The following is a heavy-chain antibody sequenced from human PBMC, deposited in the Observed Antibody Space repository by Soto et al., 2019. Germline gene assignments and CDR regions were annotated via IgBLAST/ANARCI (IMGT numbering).Heavy chain of an antibody. CDR3: ARGGGYCTPTSCAIDS. V-gene: IGHV3-23*01. D-gene: IGHD2-8*01. CDR2: VSLTGDRT. J-gene: IGHJ4*02. Sequence: GGSLRLSCVASRFSFSSYEMSWVRQAAGKGLEWVSRVSLTGDRTNYAGSVKGRFTVSRDNFKNTLYLEMDSLRPEDTAIYYCARGGGYCTPTSCAIDSWGRGTPVTVST. CDR1: RFSFSSYE.